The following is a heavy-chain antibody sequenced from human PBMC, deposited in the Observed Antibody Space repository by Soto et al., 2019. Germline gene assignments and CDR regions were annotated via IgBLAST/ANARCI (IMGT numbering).Heavy chain of an antibody. Sequence: EVQLLESGGGLVQPGGSLRLSCAASGFTFSSYGMTWVRQAPGKGLEWVSFSSATGAGTYYADSVKGRFTISRDNSKNTLYLHRTRLRADDTAVYYCAKDRRAGGNYGFYSDFWGQGALVIVSS. V-gene: IGHV3-23*01. CDR2: SSATGAGT. D-gene: IGHD1-7*01. CDR1: GFTFSSYG. J-gene: IGHJ4*02. CDR3: AKDRRAGGNYGFYSDF.